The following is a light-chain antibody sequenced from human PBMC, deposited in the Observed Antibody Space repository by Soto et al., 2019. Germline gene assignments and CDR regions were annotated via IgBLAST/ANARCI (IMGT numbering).Light chain of an antibody. CDR2: KVS. J-gene: IGKJ1*01. CDR1: QSLNDW. V-gene: IGKV1-5*03. CDR3: QQYNGYSWA. Sequence: DIPMTQSPSTLSASVGDRVTITCRASQSLNDWLARFQQKPGKAPNLLIYKVSNLESGVPSRFSGSGSGTEFTLTISSLQPDDFATYCCQQYNGYSWAFGQGTKVEIK.